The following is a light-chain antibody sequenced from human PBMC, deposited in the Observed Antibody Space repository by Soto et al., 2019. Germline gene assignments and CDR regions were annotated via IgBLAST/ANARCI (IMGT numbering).Light chain of an antibody. CDR2: GAS. CDR3: LMYYGGDWV. Sequence: QAVVTQEPSLTVSPGGTVTLTCASSTGPVTSDFYPSWFQQKPGQPPRALIYGASNKQSWTPARFSGSLLGGKAALTLSGVQPEDEAVYYCLMYYGGDWVFGGGTKLTVL. J-gene: IGLJ3*02. CDR1: TGPVTSDFY. V-gene: IGLV7-43*01.